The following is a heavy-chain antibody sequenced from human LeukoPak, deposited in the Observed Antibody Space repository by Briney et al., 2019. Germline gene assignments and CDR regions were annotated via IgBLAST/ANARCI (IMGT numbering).Heavy chain of an antibody. D-gene: IGHD3-22*01. V-gene: IGHV1-69*05. J-gene: IGHJ4*02. CDR3: ARETLPSIYYDSSGYLDY. Sequence: ASVKVSCKASGGTFSSYAISWVRQAPGQGLEWMGGIIPIFGTANYAQKFQGRVTITTDESTSTAYMELSRLRSQDTAVYYCARETLPSIYYDSSGYLDYWGQGTLVTVSS. CDR2: IIPIFGTA. CDR1: GGTFSSYA.